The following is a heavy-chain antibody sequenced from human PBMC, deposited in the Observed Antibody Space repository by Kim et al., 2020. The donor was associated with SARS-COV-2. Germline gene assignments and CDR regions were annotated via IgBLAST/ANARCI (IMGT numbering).Heavy chain of an antibody. J-gene: IGHJ3*02. V-gene: IGHV3-74*03. CDR1: GFTFSSYW. D-gene: IGHD3-10*01. Sequence: GGSLRLSCAASGFTFSSYWMHWVRQAPGKGLVWVSRIVSDGSSTTYPDSVKGRFTISRDNAKNTLYLQMNSLRAEDTAMYYCVRGVKRAFDIWGQGTMVTVSS. CDR3: VRGVKRAFDI. CDR2: IVSDGSST.